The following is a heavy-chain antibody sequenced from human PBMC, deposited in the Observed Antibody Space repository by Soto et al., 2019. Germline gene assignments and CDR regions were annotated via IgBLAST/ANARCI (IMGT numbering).Heavy chain of an antibody. CDR2: INPNSGGT. Sequence: GASVKVSCKASGYTFTCYYMHGVRQAPGQGLEWMGWINPNSGGTNYAQKFQGWVTMTRDTSISTAYMELSRLRSDDTAVYYCARASTSGSYSYWGQGTLVTVSS. J-gene: IGHJ4*01. V-gene: IGHV1-2*04. CDR3: ARASTSGSYSY. D-gene: IGHD1-26*01. CDR1: GYTFTCYY.